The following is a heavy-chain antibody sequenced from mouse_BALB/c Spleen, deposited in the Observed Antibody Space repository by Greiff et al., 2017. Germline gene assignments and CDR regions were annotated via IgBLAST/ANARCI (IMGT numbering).Heavy chain of an antibody. J-gene: IGHJ4*01. Sequence: VQLKQSGPSLVKPSQSLSLTCSVTGYSITSGYYWNWIRQFPGNKLEWMGYISYDGSNNYNPSLKNRISITRDTSKNQFFLKLNSVTTEDTATYYCASRRRYYAMDYWGQGTSVTVSS. CDR2: ISYDGSN. V-gene: IGHV3-6*02. CDR3: ASRRRYYAMDY. CDR1: GYSITSGYY.